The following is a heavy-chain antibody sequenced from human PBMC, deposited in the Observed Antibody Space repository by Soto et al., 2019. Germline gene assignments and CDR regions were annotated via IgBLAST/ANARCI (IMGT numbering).Heavy chain of an antibody. CDR1: GFTFSSYW. CDR2: INGDGSST. CDR3: ARSYCGSISCSHWDAFDI. Sequence: GGSLRLSCAASGFTFSSYWMHWVRQAPGKGLVWVSRINGDGSSTNNADSVKGRFTISRDNAKNTLFLQMNSLRAEDTAVYYCARSYCGSISCSHWDAFDIWGQGPMVTVSS. D-gene: IGHD2-2*01. V-gene: IGHV3-74*01. J-gene: IGHJ3*02.